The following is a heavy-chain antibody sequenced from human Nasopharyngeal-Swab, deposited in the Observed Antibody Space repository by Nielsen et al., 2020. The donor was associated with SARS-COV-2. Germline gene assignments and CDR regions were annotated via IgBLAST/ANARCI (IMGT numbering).Heavy chain of an antibody. Sequence: ASVKVSCKASGYTFTDYYMHWVRQAPGQGLEWMGWINPNSGGTNYAQKFQGRVTMTRDTSISTAYMELRILRSDDTAVYYCARVYTSSWFDYWGQGTLVTVSS. D-gene: IGHD6-13*01. CDR3: ARVYTSSWFDY. CDR1: GYTFTDYY. CDR2: INPNSGGT. J-gene: IGHJ4*02. V-gene: IGHV1-2*02.